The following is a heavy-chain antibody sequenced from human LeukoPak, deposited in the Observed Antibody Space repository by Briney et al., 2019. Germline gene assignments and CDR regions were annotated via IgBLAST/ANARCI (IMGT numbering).Heavy chain of an antibody. CDR2: INHSGST. CDR1: GGSFSGYY. CDR3: ARGGHPTNFDY. D-gene: IGHD1/OR15-1a*01. Sequence: SETPSLTCAVYGGSFSGYYWSWIRQPPGKGLEWIGEINHSGSTNYNPSLKSRVTISVDTSKNQFSLKLSSVTAADTAVYYCARGGHPTNFDYWGQGTLVTVSS. V-gene: IGHV4-34*01. J-gene: IGHJ4*02.